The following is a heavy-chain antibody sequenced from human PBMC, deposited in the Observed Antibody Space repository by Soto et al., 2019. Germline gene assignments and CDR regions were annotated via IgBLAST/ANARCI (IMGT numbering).Heavy chain of an antibody. CDR3: ARSEGITMVRGVIY. CDR2: IYYSGST. CDR1: GGSISSGGYY. Sequence: QVQLQESGPGLVKPTQSLSLTCTVSGGSISSGGYYWSWIRQHPGKGLEWIGYIYYSGSTYYNPSLKSRVTISVVTSKNQFSLKLSSVTAADTAVYYCARSEGITMVRGVIYWGQGTLVTVSS. J-gene: IGHJ4*02. D-gene: IGHD3-10*01. V-gene: IGHV4-31*03.